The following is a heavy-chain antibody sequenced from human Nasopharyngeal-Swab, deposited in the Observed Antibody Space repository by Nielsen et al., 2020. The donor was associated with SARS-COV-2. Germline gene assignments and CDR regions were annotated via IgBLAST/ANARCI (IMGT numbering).Heavy chain of an antibody. V-gene: IGHV1-18*01. CDR1: GYTFTSYG. J-gene: IGHJ6*02. CDR3: ARDPYSSSLPALYYYYYGMDV. CDR2: ISAYNGNT. D-gene: IGHD6-13*01. Sequence: ASVKVSCKASGYTFTSYGISWVRQAPGQGLERMGWISAYNGNTNYVQKIQGRVTMTTDTSTSTAYMELRSLRSDDTAVYYCARDPYSSSLPALYYYYYGMDVWGQGTTVTVSS.